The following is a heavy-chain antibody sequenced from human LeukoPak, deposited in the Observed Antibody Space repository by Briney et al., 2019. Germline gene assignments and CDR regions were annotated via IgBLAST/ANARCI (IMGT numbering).Heavy chain of an antibody. V-gene: IGHV5-51*01. CDR3: ARHIAARRGTYYYYYYMDV. Sequence: GESLKISCKGSGYSFTSYWIGWVRQMPGKGLEWMGIIYPGDSDTRYSPSFQGQVTISADKSISTAYLQWNSLKASDTAMYYCARHIAARRGTYYYYYYMDVWGKGTTVTVSS. CDR1: GYSFTSYW. J-gene: IGHJ6*03. CDR2: IYPGDSDT. D-gene: IGHD6-6*01.